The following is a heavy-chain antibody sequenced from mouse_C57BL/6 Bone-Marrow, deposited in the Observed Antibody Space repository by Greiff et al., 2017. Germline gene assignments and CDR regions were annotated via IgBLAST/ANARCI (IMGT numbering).Heavy chain of an antibody. J-gene: IGHJ1*03. V-gene: IGHV1-64*01. CDR1: GYTFTSYW. CDR3: ARYSNIHYV. CDR2: IHPNSGST. Sequence: QVQLQQPGAELVKPGASVKLSCKASGYTFTSYWMHWVKQRPGQGLEWIGMIHPNSGSTNYNQKFKIKATLTVDKSSSTAYMQLSSLTSEDTSVYYGARYSNIHYVWGTGTTVTVSS.